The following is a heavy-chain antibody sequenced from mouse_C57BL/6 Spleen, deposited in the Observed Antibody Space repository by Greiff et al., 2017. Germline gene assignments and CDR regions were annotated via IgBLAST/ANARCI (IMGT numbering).Heavy chain of an antibody. D-gene: IGHD2-4*01. J-gene: IGHJ2*01. V-gene: IGHV1-72*01. CDR1: GYTFTSYW. Sequence: QVQLKQPGAELVKPGASVKLSCKASGYTFTSYWMHWVKQRPGRGLGWIGRIDPNSGGTKYNEKFKSKATLTVDKPSSTAYMQLSSLTSEDSAVYYCATLYYEEYYFDYWGEGTTLTVSS. CDR2: IDPNSGGT. CDR3: ATLYYEEYYFDY.